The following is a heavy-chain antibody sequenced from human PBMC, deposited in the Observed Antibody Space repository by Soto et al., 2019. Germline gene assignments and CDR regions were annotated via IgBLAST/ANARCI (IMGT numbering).Heavy chain of an antibody. D-gene: IGHD5-12*01. Sequence: SETLSLTCAVSGYSITSGYYWGWIRQPPGKGLEWIGSIYHSGSTYYNTSLKSRVTLAVDTPQKLFSLKLSYVTAADTAVYYCARLPYSYSGYDETYFDYWGPGTLVTVSS. CDR3: ARLPYSYSGYDETYFDY. J-gene: IGHJ4*02. CDR1: GYSITSGYY. CDR2: IYHSGST. V-gene: IGHV4-38-2*01.